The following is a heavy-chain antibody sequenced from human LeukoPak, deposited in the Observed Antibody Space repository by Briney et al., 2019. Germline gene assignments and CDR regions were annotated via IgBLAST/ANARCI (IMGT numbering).Heavy chain of an antibody. V-gene: IGHV2-5*01. CDR1: GFSLSTEGVG. CDR2: IYWNDDK. D-gene: IGHD2-15*01. Sequence: ESGPTLVKPTQTLTLTCTFSGFSLSTEGVGVGWIGQPPGKALEWLALIYWNDDKRYSPSLKTRLTITKDTSKNQVVLTMTNMDPVDTATYYCARIPVVAGVRYYYYYGMDVWGQGTTVTVSS. CDR3: ARIPVVAGVRYYYYYGMDV. J-gene: IGHJ6*02.